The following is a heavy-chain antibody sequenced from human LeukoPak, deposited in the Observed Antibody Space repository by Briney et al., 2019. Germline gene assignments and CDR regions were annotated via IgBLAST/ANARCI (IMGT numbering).Heavy chain of an antibody. CDR1: GYSFTDYW. J-gene: IGHJ3*02. CDR3: ARRGTAFDAFDI. Sequence: GESLKISCEGSGYSFTDYWIGWVHQMPGKGLEWVGIIYPGDSDTRYSPSFQGQVTISADKSISTAYLQWSSLKASDTAMYYCARRGTAFDAFDIWGQGTMVIVSS. V-gene: IGHV5-51*07. CDR2: IYPGDSDT. D-gene: IGHD1-1*01.